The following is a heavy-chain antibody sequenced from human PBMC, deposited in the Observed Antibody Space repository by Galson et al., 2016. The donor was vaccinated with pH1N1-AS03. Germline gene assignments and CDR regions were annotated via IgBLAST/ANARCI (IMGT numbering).Heavy chain of an antibody. CDR3: ARRVYGDYVNWFDP. D-gene: IGHD4-17*01. V-gene: IGHV4-59*08. CDR2: ISYSGFT. Sequence: TLSLTCTVSGGSITINYWIWIRQPPGKGLEWIGYISYSGFTNYNPSLKSRVTISVDTSKNQFSLKLSSVTAADTAVYYCARRVYGDYVNWFDPWGQGTLVTVSS. J-gene: IGHJ5*02. CDR1: GGSITINY.